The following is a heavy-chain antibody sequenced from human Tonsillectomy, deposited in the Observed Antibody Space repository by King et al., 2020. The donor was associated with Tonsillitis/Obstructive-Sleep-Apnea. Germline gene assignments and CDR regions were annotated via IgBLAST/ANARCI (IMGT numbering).Heavy chain of an antibody. Sequence: VQLVESGGGLIQPGGSLRLSCAASGFTVSSNYMSWVRQAPGKGLEWVSVIYIGGSTYYADSVKGRFTISRDNSKNTLYLQMNSLRAEDTAVYYCARDQDYGSGSYFHYYYYMDVWGKGTTVTVSS. V-gene: IGHV3-53*01. CDR2: IYIGGST. CDR1: GFTVSSNY. D-gene: IGHD3-10*01. J-gene: IGHJ6*03. CDR3: ARDQDYGSGSYFHYYYYMDV.